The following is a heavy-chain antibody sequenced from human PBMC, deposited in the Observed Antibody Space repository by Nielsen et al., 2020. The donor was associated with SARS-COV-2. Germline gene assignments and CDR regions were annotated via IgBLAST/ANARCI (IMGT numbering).Heavy chain of an antibody. CDR3: AKRSGYTSGWYGDY. V-gene: IGHV3-23*01. D-gene: IGHD6-19*01. J-gene: IGHJ4*02. Sequence: GGSLRLSCAASGFTFSVSGMPWFRQAPGKGLEWFSSISSSTYYADSVKGRFTVSRDNSKNTLYLQMNSLRAEDTAVYYCAKRSGYTSGWYGDYWGQGTLVTVSS. CDR2: ISSST. CDR1: GFTFSVSG.